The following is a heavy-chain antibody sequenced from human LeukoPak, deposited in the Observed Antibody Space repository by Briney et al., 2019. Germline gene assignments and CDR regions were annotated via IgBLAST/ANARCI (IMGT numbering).Heavy chain of an antibody. CDR3: ANTSGYRRFDP. V-gene: IGHV3-23*01. CDR2: ISGSGGST. CDR1: GFAFSSFA. Sequence: GGSLRLSCAASGFAFSSFAMSWVRQAPGKGLEWVSAISGSGGSTYFADSVKGRFTISRDNPKNTLYLQMNSLRAEDTAVYYCANTSGYRRFDPWGQGTLVTVSS. D-gene: IGHD5-12*01. J-gene: IGHJ5*02.